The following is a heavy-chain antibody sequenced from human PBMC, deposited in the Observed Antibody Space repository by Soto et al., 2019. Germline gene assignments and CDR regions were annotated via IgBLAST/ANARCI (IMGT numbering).Heavy chain of an antibody. CDR3: VPRPKIGVRGAF. CDR1: GFSFSAYN. V-gene: IGHV3-21*01. CDR2: IKVGSSRI. D-gene: IGHD3-16*01. Sequence: GGSLRLSCIGSGFSFSAYNMNWVRQAPGKGLEWVSSIKVGSSRIYQPDSMKGRFTISRDDARNSVYLQINSLRAEDTALYFCVPRPKIGVRGAFWGRGTQVTVPS. J-gene: IGHJ1*01.